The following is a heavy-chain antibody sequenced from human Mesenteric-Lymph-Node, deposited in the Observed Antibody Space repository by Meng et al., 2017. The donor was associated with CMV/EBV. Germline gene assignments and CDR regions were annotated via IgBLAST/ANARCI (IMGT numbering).Heavy chain of an antibody. D-gene: IGHD2-2*01. CDR2: IRSKAYGGTT. CDR1: GFTFGDYA. V-gene: IGHV3-49*04. Sequence: GESLKISCTASGFTFGDYAMSWVRQASGKGLEWVGFIRSKAYGGTTEYAASVKGRFTISRDDSKSIAYLQMNSLKTEDTAVYYCTRDREDIVVVPAAPPSFDIWGQGTMVTVSS. J-gene: IGHJ3*02. CDR3: TRDREDIVVVPAAPPSFDI.